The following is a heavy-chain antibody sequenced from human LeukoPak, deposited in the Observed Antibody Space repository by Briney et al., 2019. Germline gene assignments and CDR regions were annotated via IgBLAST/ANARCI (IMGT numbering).Heavy chain of an antibody. Sequence: GRSLRLSCAASGFTFSSYAMHWVRQAPGKGLEWVAVISYDGSNKYYADSVKGRFTISRDNSKNTLYLQMNSLRAEDTAVYYCAREYCSSTSCFPGGGYGMDVWGQGTTVTVSS. CDR2: ISYDGSNK. V-gene: IGHV3-30-3*01. J-gene: IGHJ6*02. CDR1: GFTFSSYA. D-gene: IGHD2-2*01. CDR3: AREYCSSTSCFPGGGYGMDV.